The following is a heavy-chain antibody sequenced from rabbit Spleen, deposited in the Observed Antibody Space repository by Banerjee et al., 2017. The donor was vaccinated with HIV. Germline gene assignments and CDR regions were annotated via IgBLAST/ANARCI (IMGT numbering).Heavy chain of an antibody. CDR1: AFSFSDRDV. CDR2: IDPVFGST. D-gene: IGHD2-1*01. Sequence: QLEESGGGLVKPEGSLTLTCKASAFSFSDRDVMCWVRQAPGKGLEWIGYIDPVFGSTYYASWVNGRFTISSHNAQNTLYLQLSSLTAADTATYFCVRDRADLGGDYGPYYFDFWGPGTLVTVS. V-gene: IGHV1S7*01. J-gene: IGHJ4*01. CDR3: VRDRADLGGDYGPYYFDF.